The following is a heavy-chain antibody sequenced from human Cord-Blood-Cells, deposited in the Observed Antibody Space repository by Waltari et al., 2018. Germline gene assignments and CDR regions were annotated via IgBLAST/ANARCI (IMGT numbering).Heavy chain of an antibody. Sequence: EVQLVESGGGLVQPGGSLRLSCAASGFTFSSYSMNWVRQAPGKGREWVSYISSSSSTIYYADSVKGRFTISRDNAKNSLYLQMNSLRAEDTAVYYCARGRGSSGMDVWGQGTTVTVSS. J-gene: IGHJ6*02. D-gene: IGHD6-6*01. CDR1: GFTFSSYS. CDR2: ISSSSSTI. CDR3: ARGRGSSGMDV. V-gene: IGHV3-48*01.